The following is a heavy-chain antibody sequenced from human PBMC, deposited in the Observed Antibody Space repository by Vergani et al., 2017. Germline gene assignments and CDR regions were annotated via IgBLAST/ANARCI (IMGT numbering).Heavy chain of an antibody. D-gene: IGHD1-1*01. CDR3: ARNTTYTDS. Sequence: EVELVQSGPEMRKPGESLKISCQGSASSFGKSWIGWVRQMPGKGLEWVGIIYPADSDTRYSPSCQGQVTLSTDKSISTSFLQWDSLKASHTALSYCARNTTYTDSWGQGTLVTVSS. V-gene: IGHV5-51*03. CDR2: IYPADSDT. CDR1: ASSFGKSW. J-gene: IGHJ4*02.